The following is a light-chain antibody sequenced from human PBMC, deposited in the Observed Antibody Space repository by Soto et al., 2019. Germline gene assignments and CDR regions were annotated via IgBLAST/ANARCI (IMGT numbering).Light chain of an antibody. Sequence: DIVRTHSPDALAVALRERATINCNSRPSVLYSSNNKNYLAWYQQKPGQPPKLLIYWASTRESGVPDRFSGSGYGTDFNLTISSLQAEDVAVYYCQQYYSAPPTFGQGTKVDIK. CDR1: PSVLYSSNNKNY. CDR2: WAS. V-gene: IGKV4-1*01. J-gene: IGKJ1*01. CDR3: QQYYSAPPT.